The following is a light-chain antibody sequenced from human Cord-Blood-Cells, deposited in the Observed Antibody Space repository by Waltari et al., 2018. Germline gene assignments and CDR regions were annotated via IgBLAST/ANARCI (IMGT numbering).Light chain of an antibody. CDR1: QSLLHSDGKPN. CDR2: EVS. CDR3: MQSIQRSYS. Sequence: DIVMTQPSPSLSVTPGQPASISCTSRQSLLHSDGKPNLYWYLQKPSPPPQLRIYEVSHRCSGVPDRVSGGGSETDFTLKISRVEAEDVGVYYRMQSIQRSYSFGQGTKLEIK. V-gene: IGKV2D-29*01. J-gene: IGKJ2*03.